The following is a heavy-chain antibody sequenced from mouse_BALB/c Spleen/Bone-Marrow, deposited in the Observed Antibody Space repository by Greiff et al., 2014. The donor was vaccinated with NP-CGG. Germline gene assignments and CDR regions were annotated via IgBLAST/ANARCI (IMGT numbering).Heavy chain of an antibody. J-gene: IGHJ3*01. V-gene: IGHV1S127*01. CDR1: GYSFTSYW. D-gene: IGHD6-1*01. Sequence: QVQLQQPGPQLVRPGASVKISCKASGYSFTSYWMHWVKQRPGQGLEWIGMIDPSDSETRLNQKFKDKATLTVDKSSSTAYMQLSSPTSEDSAVYYCARTSSPGPVWFAYWGQGTLVTVSA. CDR2: IDPSDSET. CDR3: ARTSSPGPVWFAY.